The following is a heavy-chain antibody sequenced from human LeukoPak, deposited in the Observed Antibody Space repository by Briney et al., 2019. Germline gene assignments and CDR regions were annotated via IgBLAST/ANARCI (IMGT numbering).Heavy chain of an antibody. CDR1: GYTFTSYG. Sequence: ASVKVSCKASGYTFTSYGISWVRQAPGQGLEWMGWISAYNGNTNYAQKFQGRVTMTRDTSISTAYMELSRLRSDDTAVYYCARERRFLSQNWFDPWGQGTLVTVSS. CDR3: ARERRFLSQNWFDP. V-gene: IGHV1-18*01. D-gene: IGHD3-3*01. J-gene: IGHJ5*02. CDR2: ISAYNGNT.